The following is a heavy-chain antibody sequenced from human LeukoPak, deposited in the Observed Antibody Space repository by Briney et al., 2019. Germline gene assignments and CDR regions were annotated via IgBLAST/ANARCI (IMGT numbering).Heavy chain of an antibody. CDR2: TYYRSTWYN. CDR3: ARRLTQYDCFDP. CDR1: GDSVSSNSVT. J-gene: IGHJ5*02. D-gene: IGHD2-2*01. V-gene: IGHV6-1*01. Sequence: SQTLSLTCAISGDSVSSNSVTWNWIRQSPSRGLEWLGRTYYRSTWYNDYAVSVRGRITVNPDTSKNQFSLHLNSATPEDTAVYYCARRLTQYDCFDPWGQGILVTVSS.